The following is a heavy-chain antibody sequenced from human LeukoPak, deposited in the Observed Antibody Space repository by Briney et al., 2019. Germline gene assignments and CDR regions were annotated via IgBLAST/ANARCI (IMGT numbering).Heavy chain of an antibody. Sequence: SGPTLVKPTQTLTLTCTFSGFSLSTSGVGVGWIRQPPGKALEWLALIYWDDDKRYSPSLKSRLTITKDTSKNQVVLTVTNMDPVDTATYYCAHRGGFDSSGYYFAYWGQGTLVTVSS. D-gene: IGHD3-22*01. CDR3: AHRGGFDSSGYYFAY. CDR1: GFSLSTSGVG. J-gene: IGHJ4*02. CDR2: IYWDDDK. V-gene: IGHV2-5*02.